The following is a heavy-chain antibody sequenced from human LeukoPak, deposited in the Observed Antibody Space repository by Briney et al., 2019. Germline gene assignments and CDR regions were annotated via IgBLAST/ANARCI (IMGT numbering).Heavy chain of an antibody. V-gene: IGHV1-69*15. Sequence: SVKVSCKASGGTFSSYAISWVRQAPGQGLDWMGTIIPIFTTAIYAHKFQGRVTITADESTGTAYMELSSLRSEDTAVYSCASDRPGRYCSSVSCYSASPFDPWGQGTLVTVSS. CDR1: GGTFSSYA. CDR3: ASDRPGRYCSSVSCYSASPFDP. D-gene: IGHD2-2*02. CDR2: IIPIFTTA. J-gene: IGHJ5*02.